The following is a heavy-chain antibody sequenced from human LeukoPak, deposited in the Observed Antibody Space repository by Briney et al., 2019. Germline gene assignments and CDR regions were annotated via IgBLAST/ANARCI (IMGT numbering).Heavy chain of an antibody. D-gene: IGHD3-22*01. Sequence: ASVTVSCTASGYTLTTHGIGWVRQAPGQGLEWMGWISAYNGDTNYAQSLQGRVTMTTDTSTSTAYMELRSLRSDDTAVYYCARPTYCYSDTSGYYCGPSDSWGQGTLVTVSS. J-gene: IGHJ4*02. CDR1: GYTLTTHG. V-gene: IGHV1-18*01. CDR3: ARPTYCYSDTSGYYCGPSDS. CDR2: ISAYNGDT.